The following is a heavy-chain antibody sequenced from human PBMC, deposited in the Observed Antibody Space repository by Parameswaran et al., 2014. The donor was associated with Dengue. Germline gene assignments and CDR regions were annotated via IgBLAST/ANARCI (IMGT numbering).Heavy chain of an antibody. Sequence: RWIRQPPGKGLEWIGYIHYSGTTYFNPSLDSRVAMSVDTSKNQFSLKLSSVTAADTAVCYCARASSTFRVDTPVGIYDYWGQGTLVTVSS. V-gene: IGHV4-30-4*01. D-gene: IGHD5-18*01. CDR2: IHYSGTT. CDR3: ARASSTFRVDTPVGIYDY. J-gene: IGHJ4*02.